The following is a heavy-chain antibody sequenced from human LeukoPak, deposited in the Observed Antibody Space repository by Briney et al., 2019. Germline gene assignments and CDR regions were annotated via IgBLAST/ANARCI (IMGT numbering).Heavy chain of an antibody. D-gene: IGHD5/OR15-5a*01. J-gene: IGHJ6*02. CDR3: ARRKYGVDYNGMDV. V-gene: IGHV1-18*01. Sequence: GASVKVSCKASGYTFSAYGINRLRLAPGHGLTWMASINLHKGDTQYAQKLQRRGTMTTDTTTSTDYLHFRSLRSDDTAIYYCARRKYGVDYNGMDVWGQGTTVTVSS. CDR2: INLHKGDT. CDR1: GYTFSAYG.